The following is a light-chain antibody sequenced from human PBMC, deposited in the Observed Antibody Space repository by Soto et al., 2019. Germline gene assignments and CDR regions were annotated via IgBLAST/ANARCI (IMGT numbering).Light chain of an antibody. CDR2: GNR. V-gene: IGLV1-40*01. J-gene: IGLJ2*01. CDR1: SSNLGAGYD. Sequence: QAVVTQPPSVSGAPGQRVTLSCTGNSSNLGAGYDVHWYQQLPGAAPKLVIFGNRNRPSGVSNRFSASKSGNTASLTISGLQAEDEADYFCTSYSSSNNFDVVFGGGTKLTVL. CDR3: TSYSSSNNFDVV.